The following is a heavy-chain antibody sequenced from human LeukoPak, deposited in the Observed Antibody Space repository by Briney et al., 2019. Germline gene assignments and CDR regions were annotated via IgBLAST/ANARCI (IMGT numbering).Heavy chain of an antibody. CDR2: LTGNSNNP. CDR1: GFTFSNYA. CDR3: AKCAKTPEGGSGWCNWFDT. D-gene: IGHD3-3*01. J-gene: IGHJ5*02. Sequence: GGSLRLSCRASGFTFSNYAMNWVRQTPGKGLEWVSSLTGNSNNPNYADPVKGGFTISRDNSKNTLYLQTNSLRAEDTALYSCAKCAKTPEGGSGWCNWFDTWGQGTLVIVSS. V-gene: IGHV3-23*01.